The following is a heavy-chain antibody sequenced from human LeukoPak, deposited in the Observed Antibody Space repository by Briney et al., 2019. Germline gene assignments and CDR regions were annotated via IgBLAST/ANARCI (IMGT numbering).Heavy chain of an antibody. CDR2: IYYSGST. D-gene: IGHD3-3*01. V-gene: IGHV4-39*07. CDR3: ARVSAEWLWEWYGMDV. J-gene: IGHJ6*02. Sequence: SETLSLTCTVSGGSISSSSYYWGWIRQPPGKGLEWIGSIYYSGSTNYNPSLKSRVTISVDTSKNQFSLKLSSVTAADTAVYYCARVSAEWLWEWYGMDVWGQGTTVTVSS. CDR1: GGSISSSSYY.